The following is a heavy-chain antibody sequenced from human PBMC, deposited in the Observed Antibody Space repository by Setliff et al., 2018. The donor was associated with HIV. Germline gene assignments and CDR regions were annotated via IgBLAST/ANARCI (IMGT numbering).Heavy chain of an antibody. J-gene: IGHJ2*01. D-gene: IGHD2-21*01. Sequence: SETLSLTCAVSGYSIGSGYYWGWIWQPPGKGLEWIGTIYHSGSTYYNPSLKSRVTISVDTSKNQFSLRLSSVTAADSAVYYCARRRETIVVVIGIPNWYFDLWGRGTLVTVSS. V-gene: IGHV4-38-2*01. CDR3: ARRRETIVVVIGIPNWYFDL. CDR2: IYHSGST. CDR1: GYSIGSGYY.